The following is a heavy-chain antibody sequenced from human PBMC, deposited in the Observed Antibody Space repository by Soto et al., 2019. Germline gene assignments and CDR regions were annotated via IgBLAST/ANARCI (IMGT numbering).Heavy chain of an antibody. J-gene: IGHJ4*02. Sequence: PSETLSLTCAVYGGSLSGYHWSWIRQPPGKGLEWIGEIDQSGDTNYNPSLKSPVSISIDTSKKQYSLRLSSVTAADTALYFCARGGGGPARYWGQGTQVTVSS. CDR3: ARGGGGPARY. CDR2: IDQSGDT. CDR1: GGSLSGYH. D-gene: IGHD3-10*01. V-gene: IGHV4-34*01.